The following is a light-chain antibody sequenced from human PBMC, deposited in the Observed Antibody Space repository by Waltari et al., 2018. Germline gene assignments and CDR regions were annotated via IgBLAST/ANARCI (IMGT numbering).Light chain of an antibody. CDR1: SSDVGGYNY. CDR2: DVS. CDR3: CSYAGSYTLVV. J-gene: IGLJ2*01. V-gene: IGLV2-11*01. Sequence: QSALTQPRSVSGSPGQSVTIPCTGTSSDVGGYNYVSWYQQHPGKAPNLIIYDVSKRPSGVPDRFSGSKSGNTASLTISGLQAEDEADYYCCSYAGSYTLVVFGGGTKLTVL.